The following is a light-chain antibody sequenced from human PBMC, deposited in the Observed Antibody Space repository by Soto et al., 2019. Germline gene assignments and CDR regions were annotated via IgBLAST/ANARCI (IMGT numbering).Light chain of an antibody. V-gene: IGLV1-40*01. Sequence: QSVVAQPPSVSGSLGQRVTMSCTGSGVNIGAGYDVHWYQQLPGPAPKVVIYGNKIRPSGVPDRFSGSKSGTSAYLSITGLQDEEEADYYCSSYTSSSTIYVFGTGTKVTVL. J-gene: IGLJ1*01. CDR1: GVNIGAGYD. CDR3: SSYTSSSTIYV. CDR2: GNK.